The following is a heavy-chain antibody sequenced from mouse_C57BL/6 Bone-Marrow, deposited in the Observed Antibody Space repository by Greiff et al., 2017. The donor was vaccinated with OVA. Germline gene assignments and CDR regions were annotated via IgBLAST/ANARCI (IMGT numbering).Heavy chain of an antibody. CDR2: INYDGSST. Sequence: EVNVVESEGGLVQPGSSMKLSCTASGFTFSDYYMAWVRQVPEKGLEWVANINYDGSSTYYLDSLKSRFIISRDNAKNILYLQMSSLKSEDTATYYCASGYYFDYWGQGTTLTVSS. CDR3: ASGYYFDY. V-gene: IGHV5-16*01. CDR1: GFTFSDYY. J-gene: IGHJ2*01.